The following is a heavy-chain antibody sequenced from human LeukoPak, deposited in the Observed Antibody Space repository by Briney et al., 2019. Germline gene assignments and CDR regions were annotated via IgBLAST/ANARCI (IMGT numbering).Heavy chain of an antibody. Sequence: PSETLSLTCTVSGGSISSYYWSWIRQPPGKGLEWIAYIYYSGSTNYNPSLKSRVTISVDTSRNQFSLKLSSVTAADTAVYYCARGLWFGDENPPYFDYWGQGILVTVSS. V-gene: IGHV4-59*08. CDR3: ARGLWFGDENPPYFDY. CDR1: GGSISSYY. J-gene: IGHJ4*02. CDR2: IYYSGST. D-gene: IGHD3-10*01.